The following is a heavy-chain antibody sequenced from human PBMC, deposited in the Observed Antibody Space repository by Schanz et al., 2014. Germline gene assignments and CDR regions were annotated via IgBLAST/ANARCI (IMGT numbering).Heavy chain of an antibody. V-gene: IGHV3-33*08. J-gene: IGHJ4*02. CDR1: GFTVSSNH. Sequence: GQLAESGGGLVQPGGSLRLSCAVSGFTVSSNHMSWVRQAPGKGLEWVAVIWYDENNKYYADSVKGRFTMSRDNSKNTLYLQMNSLRAEDTAVYYCARANYRRKINFDYWGRGTLVNVSS. CDR2: IWYDENNK. CDR3: ARANYRRKINFDY. D-gene: IGHD3-10*01.